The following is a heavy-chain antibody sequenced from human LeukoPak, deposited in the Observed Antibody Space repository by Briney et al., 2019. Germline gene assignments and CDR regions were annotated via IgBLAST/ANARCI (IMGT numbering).Heavy chain of an antibody. V-gene: IGHV4-59*01. Sequence: KSSETLSLTCTVSGGSISSYYWSWIRQPPGKGLEWIGYIYYSGSTNYNPSLKSRVTISVDTSKNQFSLKLSSVTAADTVVYYCAGTYYYDSSGYKVYYYYGIDVWGQGTTVTVSS. CDR3: AGTYYYDSSGYKVYYYYGIDV. CDR1: GGSISSYY. J-gene: IGHJ6*02. D-gene: IGHD3-22*01. CDR2: IYYSGST.